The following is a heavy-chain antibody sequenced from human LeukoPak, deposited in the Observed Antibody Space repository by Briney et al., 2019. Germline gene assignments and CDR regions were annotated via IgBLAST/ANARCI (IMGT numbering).Heavy chain of an antibody. D-gene: IGHD6-13*01. V-gene: IGHV4-34*01. Sequence: SETLSLTCAVYGGSFSGYYWSWIRQPPGKGLEWIGEINHSGSTNYNPSLKSRVTISVDTSKNQFPLKLSSVTAADTAVYYCARGGSSWFRPALLNHQFFDYWGQGTLVTVSS. CDR3: ARGGSSWFRPALLNHQFFDY. CDR1: GGSFSGYY. J-gene: IGHJ4*02. CDR2: INHSGST.